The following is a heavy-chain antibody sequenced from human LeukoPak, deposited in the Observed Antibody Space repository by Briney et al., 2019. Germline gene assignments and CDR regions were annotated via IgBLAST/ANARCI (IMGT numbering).Heavy chain of an antibody. D-gene: IGHD6-19*01. V-gene: IGHV1-2*02. J-gene: IGHJ5*02. CDR3: AGDQWSIAVAGTDWFDP. CDR1: GYTFTGYY. Sequence: ASVKVSCKASGYTFTGYYMHWVRQAPGQGLEWMGWINPNSGGTNYAQKFQGRVTMTRDTSISTAYMELSRLRSDDTAVYYCAGDQWSIAVAGTDWFDPWGQGTLVTVSS. CDR2: INPNSGGT.